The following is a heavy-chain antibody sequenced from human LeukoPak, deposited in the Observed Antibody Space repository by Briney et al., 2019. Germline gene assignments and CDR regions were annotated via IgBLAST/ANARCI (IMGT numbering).Heavy chain of an antibody. D-gene: IGHD5-12*01. CDR3: ARDTVTTRGWEGLNWFDS. J-gene: IGHJ5*01. Sequence: ASVKVSCKASGYIFTDYYMHWVRQAPGQGLEWMGGINPNNAGTNYPQNFQGRVTMTRDTSTNTAYMELSSLTSDDTAAYYCARDTVTTRGWEGLNWFDSWGQGTLVTVSS. CDR2: INPNNAGT. CDR1: GYIFTDYY. V-gene: IGHV1-2*02.